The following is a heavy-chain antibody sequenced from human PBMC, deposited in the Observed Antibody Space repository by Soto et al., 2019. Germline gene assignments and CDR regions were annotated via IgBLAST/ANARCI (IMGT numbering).Heavy chain of an antibody. CDR2: IWYDGSNK. CDR1: GFTFSSYG. CDR3: ARGGYYGFDDAFDI. D-gene: IGHD3-22*01. J-gene: IGHJ3*02. V-gene: IGHV3-33*01. Sequence: QVQLVESGGGVVQPGRSLRLSCAASGFTFSSYGMHWVRQAPGKGLEWVAVIWYDGSNKYYADSVKGRFTISRDNSKNTLYLQMNSLRAEDTAVYYCARGGYYGFDDAFDIWGQGTMVTVSS.